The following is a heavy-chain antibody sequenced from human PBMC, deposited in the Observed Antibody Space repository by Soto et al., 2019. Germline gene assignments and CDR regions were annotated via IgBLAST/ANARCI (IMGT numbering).Heavy chain of an antibody. CDR1: GASISSSGYY. J-gene: IGHJ4*02. CDR2: IYYSATT. V-gene: IGHV4-31*03. D-gene: IGHD3-22*01. CDR3: ATDYYDNSAYFWGLDY. Sequence: QVQLQESGPGLVKPSQTLSLTCTVSGASISSSGYYWTWIRQHPGKGLEWIGYIYYSATTYYNPSLKSRVIISLDTSNNQFSLKLSSVTAADTAVYYCATDYYDNSAYFWGLDYWGQGTLVTVSS.